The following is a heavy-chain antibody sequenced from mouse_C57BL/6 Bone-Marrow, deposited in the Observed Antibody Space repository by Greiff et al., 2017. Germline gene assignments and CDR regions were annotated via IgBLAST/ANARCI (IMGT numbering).Heavy chain of an antibody. CDR3: ARGGLRAAWFAY. CDR2: ISSGGSYT. Sequence: ESGGDLVKPGGSLKLSCAASGFTFSSYGMSWVRQTPDKRLEWVATISSGGSYTYYPDSVKGRFTISRDNAKNTLYLQMSSLKSEDTAMYYCARGGLRAAWFAYWGQGTLVTVSA. V-gene: IGHV5-6*01. J-gene: IGHJ3*01. CDR1: GFTFSSYG. D-gene: IGHD1-1*01.